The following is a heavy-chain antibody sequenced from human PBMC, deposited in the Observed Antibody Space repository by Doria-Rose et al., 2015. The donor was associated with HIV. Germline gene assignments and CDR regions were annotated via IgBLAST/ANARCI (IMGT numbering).Heavy chain of an antibody. CDR3: AKDAYTRLFYGDPDY. CDR2: IRYDGSDK. D-gene: IGHD4-17*01. J-gene: IGHJ4*02. V-gene: IGHV3-30*02. Sequence: QVPLVQSGGCVVKPGGSLRLSCQASQFSFNNYGMHWVRQALGQGLEWVAFIRYDGSDKYYAGSVKGRFTISRDNSKNTLYLQMNSLRTEDTAIYYCAKDAYTRLFYGDPDYRGQGTLVTVSS. CDR1: QFSFNNYG.